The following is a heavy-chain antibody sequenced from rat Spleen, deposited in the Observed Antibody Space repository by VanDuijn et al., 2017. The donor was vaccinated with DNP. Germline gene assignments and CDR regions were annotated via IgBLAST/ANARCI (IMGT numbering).Heavy chain of an antibody. CDR3: ARHVKNNYFDY. V-gene: IGHV5-29*01. CDR2: ISYNGGTP. J-gene: IGHJ2*01. Sequence: EVQLVESGGGLVQPGRSLKLSCTASGFTFSYYYMAWVRQAPAKGLEWVATISYNGGTPYYRDSVKGRFTISRDNAKSTLYLQMNSLRSEDTATYYCARHVKNNYFDYWGQGVMVKVSS. CDR1: GFTFSYYY.